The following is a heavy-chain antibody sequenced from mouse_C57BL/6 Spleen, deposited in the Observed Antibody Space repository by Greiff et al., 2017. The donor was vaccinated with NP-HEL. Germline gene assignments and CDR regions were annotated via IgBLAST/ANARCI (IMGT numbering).Heavy chain of an antibody. CDR1: GFTFSDYY. J-gene: IGHJ1*03. CDR2: INYDGSST. Sequence: EVKLVESEGGLVQPGSSMKLSCTASGFTFSDYYMAWVRQVPEKGLEWVANINYDGSSTYYLDSLKSRFIISRDNAKNILYLQMSSLESEDTATYYCARGLGRWYFDVWGTGTTVTVSS. V-gene: IGHV5-16*01. CDR3: ARGLGRWYFDV. D-gene: IGHD4-1*01.